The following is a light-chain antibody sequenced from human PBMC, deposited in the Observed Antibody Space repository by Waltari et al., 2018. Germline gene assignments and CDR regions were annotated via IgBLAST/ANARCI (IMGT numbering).Light chain of an antibody. Sequence: DVQMTQSPSSLSASVADIVTITCRASQTISSYLNWYQPRPGKAPKLLIYGAYSLQSGVPPRFSGSGSETDFTLTISSLQPEDFATYYCQQYNTDFRTFGQGTKVEIK. CDR3: QQYNTDFRT. J-gene: IGKJ1*01. CDR1: QTISSY. V-gene: IGKV1-39*01. CDR2: GAY.